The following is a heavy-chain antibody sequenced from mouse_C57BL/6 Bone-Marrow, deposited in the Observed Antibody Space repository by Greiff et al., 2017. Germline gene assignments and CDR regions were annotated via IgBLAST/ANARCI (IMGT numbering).Heavy chain of an antibody. V-gene: IGHV1-15*01. CDR2: IDPETGGT. J-gene: IGHJ1*03. CDR3: TRRDYYGSSYCWYFDV. D-gene: IGHD1-1*01. Sequence: QVQLQQSGAELVRPGASVTLSCKASGYTFTDYEMHWVKQTPVHGLEWIGAIDPETGGTAYNQKFKGKAILTADKSSSTAYMELRSLTSEDSAVYYCTRRDYYGSSYCWYFDVWGTGTTVTVSS. CDR1: GYTFTDYE.